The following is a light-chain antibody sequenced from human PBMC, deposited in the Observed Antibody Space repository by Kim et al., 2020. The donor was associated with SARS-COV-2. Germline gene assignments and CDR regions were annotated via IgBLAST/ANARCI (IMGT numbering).Light chain of an antibody. Sequence: SSELTQDPAVSVALGQTVRITCQGDSLRSYYASWYQQKPGQAPLLVMYGQNNRPSGIPDRFSGSRSGNTASLTITGAQAEDEADYYCHAPDRSGSRVVGG. CDR2: GQN. V-gene: IGLV3-19*01. J-gene: IGLJ3*02. CDR3: HAPDRSGSRV. CDR1: SLRSYY.